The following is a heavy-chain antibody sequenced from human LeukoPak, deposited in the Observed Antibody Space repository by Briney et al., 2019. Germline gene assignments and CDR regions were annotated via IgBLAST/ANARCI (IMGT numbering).Heavy chain of an antibody. D-gene: IGHD1-26*01. CDR1: GGSFSDYY. J-gene: IGHJ4*02. CDR2: INHRGST. V-gene: IGHV4-34*01. CDR3: SRGEKVGELLADF. Sequence: SETLSLTCAVYGGSFSDYYWAWFRHPPGKGPGWIAAINHRGSTDYNPSLKSRVTISVDTSKKQFSLKLSSVTAADTAVYYCSRGEKVGELLADFWGQGTLVTVSS.